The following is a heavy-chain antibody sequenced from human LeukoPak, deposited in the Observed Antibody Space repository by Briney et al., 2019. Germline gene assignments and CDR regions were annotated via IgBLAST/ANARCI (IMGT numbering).Heavy chain of an antibody. Sequence: ASVKVSCKASGYTFTCYYMHWVRQAPGQGREWRGWINPNSGGTNYAQKFQASFTITRATSITTAYMELSRLRSGDTAVYYCARDPRYSSGWTDDYWGPGTLVTVSS. J-gene: IGHJ4*02. CDR1: GYTFTCYY. D-gene: IGHD6-19*01. CDR2: INPNSGGT. V-gene: IGHV1-2*02. CDR3: ARDPRYSSGWTDDY.